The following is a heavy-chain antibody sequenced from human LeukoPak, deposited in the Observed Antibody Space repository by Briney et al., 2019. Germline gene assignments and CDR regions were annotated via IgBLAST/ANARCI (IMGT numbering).Heavy chain of an antibody. Sequence: GGSLRLSCAASGFTFSSYEMNWVRQAPGKGLEWVSYIGSSGSTIYYADSVKGRFTISRDNAKNSLYLQMNSLRGEDTAVYYCAREYLRYQGLWGQGTLVTVSS. V-gene: IGHV3-48*03. CDR1: GFTFSSYE. D-gene: IGHD3-9*01. CDR2: IGSSGSTI. CDR3: AREYLRYQGL. J-gene: IGHJ4*02.